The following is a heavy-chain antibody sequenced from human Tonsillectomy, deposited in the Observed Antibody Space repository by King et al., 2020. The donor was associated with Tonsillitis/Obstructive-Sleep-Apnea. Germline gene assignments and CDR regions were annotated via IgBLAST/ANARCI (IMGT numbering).Heavy chain of an antibody. Sequence: VQLVESGGGLVKPGGSLRLSCAASGFTFSDYYMSWIRQAPGKGLEWVSYISSSSSYTNYADSVKGRFTISRDNDKNSLYLQMNSLRADDTAVYYCAGDHEAIFRVVTAYYMDVWGKGTTVTVSS. CDR2: ISSSSSYT. CDR3: AGDHEAIFRVVTAYYMDV. V-gene: IGHV3-11*05. CDR1: GFTFSDYY. D-gene: IGHD3-3*01. J-gene: IGHJ6*03.